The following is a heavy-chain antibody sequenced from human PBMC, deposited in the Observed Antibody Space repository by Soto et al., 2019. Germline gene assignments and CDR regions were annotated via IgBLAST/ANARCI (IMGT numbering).Heavy chain of an antibody. Sequence: PGGSLRLSCAASGFTFSSYAMSWVRQAPGKGLEWVSAISGSGGSTYYADSVKGRFTISRDNSKNTLYLQMNSLRAEDTAVYYCASVTNYGDLPYFDYWGQGTLVTVSS. CDR2: ISGSGGST. CDR1: GFTFSSYA. D-gene: IGHD4-17*01. CDR3: ASVTNYGDLPYFDY. V-gene: IGHV3-23*01. J-gene: IGHJ4*02.